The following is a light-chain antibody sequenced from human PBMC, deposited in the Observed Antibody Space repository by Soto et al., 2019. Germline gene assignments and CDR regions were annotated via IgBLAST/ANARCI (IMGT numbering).Light chain of an antibody. Sequence: QSALTQPASVSGSPGQSITISCTGTSSDIGGYNYVSWFQHHPGKAPKLMIYDVTYRPSGVSDRFSASKSGNSASLTISGLQAEDEADYYCSSYTGTTTHVLFGGGTKLPVL. CDR1: SSDIGGYNY. CDR2: DVT. J-gene: IGLJ2*01. CDR3: SSYTGTTTHVL. V-gene: IGLV2-14*03.